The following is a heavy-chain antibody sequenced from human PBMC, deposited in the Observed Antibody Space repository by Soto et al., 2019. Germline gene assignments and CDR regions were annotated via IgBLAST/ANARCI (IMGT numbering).Heavy chain of an antibody. CDR2: ISYDGSNK. J-gene: IGHJ6*03. CDR3: ASDRNDPGVYYYYYYYMDV. Sequence: PGGSLRLACAASGFTFSSYGMHWVRQAPGKGLEWVAVISYDGSNKYYADSVKGRFTISGDNSKNTLYLQMNSLRAEDTAVYYCASDRNDPGVYYYYYYYMDVWGKGTTVTVSS. D-gene: IGHD1-1*01. CDR1: GFTFSSYG. V-gene: IGHV3-30*03.